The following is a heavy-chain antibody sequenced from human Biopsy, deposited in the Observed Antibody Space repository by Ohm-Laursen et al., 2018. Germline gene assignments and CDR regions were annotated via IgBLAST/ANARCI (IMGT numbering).Heavy chain of an antibody. CDR1: GYTFAGYY. CDR3: TRVPAYPSIDGYYGLDL. Sequence: ASVKVSCKASGYTFAGYYIHWVRQAPGHGLEWMGWINPTSGNANYAQSFQGRLTVTRDRSISTAYMELTSLTFDDPAIYSWTRVPAYPSIDGYYGLDLWGQGTTVTVSS. V-gene: IGHV1-2*02. CDR2: INPTSGNA. J-gene: IGHJ6*02. D-gene: IGHD3-9*01.